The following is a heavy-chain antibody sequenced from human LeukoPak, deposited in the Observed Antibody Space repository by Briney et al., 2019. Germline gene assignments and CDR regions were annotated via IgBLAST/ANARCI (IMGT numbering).Heavy chain of an antibody. CDR2: IHSSGST. Sequence: PSETLSLTCTVSGGSISSYYWSWIRQPAGKGLEWIGRIHSSGSTNYNPSLKSRVTMLVDTSKNQFSLKLSSVTAADTAVYYCARDQYYYDSSGYYRFDYWGQGTLVTVSS. V-gene: IGHV4-4*07. J-gene: IGHJ4*02. CDR1: GGSISSYY. D-gene: IGHD3-22*01. CDR3: ARDQYYYDSSGYYRFDY.